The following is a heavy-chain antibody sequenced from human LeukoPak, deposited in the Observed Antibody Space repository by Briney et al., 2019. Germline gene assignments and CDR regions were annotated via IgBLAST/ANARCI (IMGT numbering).Heavy chain of an antibody. Sequence: GRSLRLSCAGSGFTFSSYAMHWVRPAPGKGLEWVANIKTDGSQIYYVDSLKGRFTISRDNGQNSLYLQMNSLRAEDTAVYYCARGYCSSTSCYSMGNWFDPWVQGTLVTVSS. CDR1: GFTFSSYA. CDR2: IKTDGSQI. J-gene: IGHJ5*02. D-gene: IGHD2-2*01. V-gene: IGHV3-7*01. CDR3: ARGYCSSTSCYSMGNWFDP.